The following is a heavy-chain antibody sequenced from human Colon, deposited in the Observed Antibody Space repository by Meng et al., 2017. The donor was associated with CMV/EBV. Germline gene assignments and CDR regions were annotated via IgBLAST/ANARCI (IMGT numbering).Heavy chain of an antibody. Sequence: SETLSLTCTVSGASLSVDNYFWGWIRQAPGKGLEWIGYIYYSGSTNYNPSLKSRVTISVDTSKNQFSLTLNSVTAADTAVYYCARQFDLWSGLNFDYWGQGTLVTVSS. J-gene: IGHJ4*02. CDR1: GASLSVDNYF. CDR2: IYYSGST. D-gene: IGHD3-3*01. CDR3: ARQFDLWSGLNFDY. V-gene: IGHV4-61*01.